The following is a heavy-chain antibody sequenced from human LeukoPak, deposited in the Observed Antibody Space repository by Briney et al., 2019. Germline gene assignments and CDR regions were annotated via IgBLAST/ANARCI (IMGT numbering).Heavy chain of an antibody. D-gene: IGHD3-3*01. CDR3: ARHGDFWSGEPFDY. CDR1: GFTFSSYS. V-gene: IGHV3-48*01. J-gene: IGHJ4*02. CDR2: ISSSSSTI. Sequence: GGSLRLSCAASGFTFSSYSMNWVRQAPGKGLEWVSYISSSSSTIYYADSVKGRFTISRDNAKNSLYLQMNSLRAEDTAVYYCARHGDFWSGEPFDYWGQGTLVTVSS.